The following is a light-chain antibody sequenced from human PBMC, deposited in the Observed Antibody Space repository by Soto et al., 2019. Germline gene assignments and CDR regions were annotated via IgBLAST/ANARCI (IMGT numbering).Light chain of an antibody. CDR1: RSNLGAGYD. J-gene: IGLJ2*01. CDR2: GNN. Sequence: QSVLTQPPSVSGTPGQRVSISCTGTRSNLGAGYDVHWSHQLPGTAPRLLIFGNNNRPSGVPDRFSGSKSGTPASLAITGLQAEDGALYHGQSYDGSLATSVFGAGTKLTVL. V-gene: IGLV1-40*01. CDR3: QSYDGSLATSV.